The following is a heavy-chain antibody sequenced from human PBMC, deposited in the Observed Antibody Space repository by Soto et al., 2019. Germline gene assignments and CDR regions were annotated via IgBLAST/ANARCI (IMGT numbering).Heavy chain of an antibody. D-gene: IGHD1-26*01. V-gene: IGHV3-30-3*01. CDR3: ARDRGRAFDI. J-gene: IGHJ3*02. Sequence: HPVGSLRLSCAASGFTFSSYAMHWVRQAPGKGLEWVAVISYDGSNKYYADSVKGRFTISRDNSKNTLYLQMNSLRAEDTAVYYCARDRGRAFDIWGQGTMVTVSS. CDR2: ISYDGSNK. CDR1: GFTFSSYA.